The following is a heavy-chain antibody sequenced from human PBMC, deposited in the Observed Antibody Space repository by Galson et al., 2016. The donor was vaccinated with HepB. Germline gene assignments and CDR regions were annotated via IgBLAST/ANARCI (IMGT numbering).Heavy chain of an antibody. D-gene: IGHD4-17*01. CDR3: AKGGLGGASGDQDY. CDR2: VGGSGTTT. V-gene: IGHV3-23*01. CDR1: GFTFSSYA. J-gene: IGHJ4*02. Sequence: SLRLSCAASGFTFSSYALSWVRQAPGKGLEWVSVVGGSGTTTYYADSVKGRFTISRDNSKNTLYLQMNSLRAEDTAVYYCAKGGLGGASGDQDYWGQGTLVTVSS.